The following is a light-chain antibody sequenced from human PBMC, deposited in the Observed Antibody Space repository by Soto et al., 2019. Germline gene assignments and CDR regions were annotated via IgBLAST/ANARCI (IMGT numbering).Light chain of an antibody. J-gene: IGLJ2*01. V-gene: IGLV2-23*02. CDR2: EVT. CDR3: CSYAASNTLI. CDR1: SSNVGSYDL. Sequence: QSALTQPASVSGSPGQSITISCTGTSSNVGSYDLVSWYQQHPGKAPKLLIYEVTKRPSGVSNRSSGSKSGNTASLTISGLQAEDEADYACCSYAASNTLIFGGGTKLTVL.